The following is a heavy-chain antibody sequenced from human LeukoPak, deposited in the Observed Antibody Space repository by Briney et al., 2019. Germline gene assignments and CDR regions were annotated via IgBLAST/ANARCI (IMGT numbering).Heavy chain of an antibody. CDR2: ISYSGST. Sequence: SETLSLTCSVSGGSISSSSYHWGWIRQPPGKGLEWLGSISYSGSTYYNPSLKSRVTISVDTSKNQFSLELSSVTAADRAVYYCARHRGISYFYGMDVWGQGTTITVSS. CDR3: ARHRGISYFYGMDV. J-gene: IGHJ6*02. D-gene: IGHD3-16*01. V-gene: IGHV4-39*01. CDR1: GGSISSSSYH.